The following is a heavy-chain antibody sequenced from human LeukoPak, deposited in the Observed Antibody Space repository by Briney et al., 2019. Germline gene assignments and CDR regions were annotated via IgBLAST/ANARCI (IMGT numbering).Heavy chain of an antibody. CDR1: GASINSGTYY. Sequence: SETLSLTCTVSGASINSGTYYWGWVRQPPGKGLEWIGTFSYSGNIYYNPSLKSRVTISVDMSKNQFSLELTSVTAADTAVYYCARRSYGVPFDPWGQGILVTVSS. D-gene: IGHD3-10*01. J-gene: IGHJ5*02. CDR2: FSYSGNI. V-gene: IGHV4-39*01. CDR3: ARRSYGVPFDP.